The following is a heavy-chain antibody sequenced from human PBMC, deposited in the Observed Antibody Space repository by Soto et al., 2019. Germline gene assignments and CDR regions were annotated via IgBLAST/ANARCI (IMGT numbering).Heavy chain of an antibody. Sequence: SETLSLTCTVSGGSINSGGYYWSWIRQHPGKGLEWIGYIYYSGSTYYNPSLKSRVTISVDTSKNQFSLKLSSVTAADTAVYYCARGGYYDSSGYYGYWGQGTLVTVSS. CDR2: IYYSGST. CDR3: ARGGYYDSSGYYGY. CDR1: GGSINSGGYY. V-gene: IGHV4-31*03. J-gene: IGHJ4*02. D-gene: IGHD3-22*01.